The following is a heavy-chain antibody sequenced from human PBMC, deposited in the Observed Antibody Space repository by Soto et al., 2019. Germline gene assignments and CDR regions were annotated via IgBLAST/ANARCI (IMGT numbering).Heavy chain of an antibody. V-gene: IGHV3-23*01. Sequence: EVQLLQSGGGLVQPGGSLRLSCAASGFTFSSYAMSWVRQAPGKGLEWVSTISGTGGSTYYPDSVKGRFTISRDNSKNTVYLQMNSLRAEDAAVYYCAKEMTSGYYLFDYGGQVTLVTVSS. J-gene: IGHJ4*02. CDR1: GFTFSSYA. CDR3: AKEMTSGYYLFDY. CDR2: ISGTGGST. D-gene: IGHD3-22*01.